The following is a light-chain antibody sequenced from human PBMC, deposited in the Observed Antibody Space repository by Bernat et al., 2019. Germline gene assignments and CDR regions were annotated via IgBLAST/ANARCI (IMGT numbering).Light chain of an antibody. J-gene: IGKJ1*01. V-gene: IGKV3-15*01. CDR2: GAS. CDR3: QQYNNWST. Sequence: EIVMTQSPATLSVSPGERATLSCRASQSVSSNLAWYQQKPGQAPRLLIYGASTRATGIPARFSGRGSGTEFTLTISSLQSEDFAVYYRQQYNNWSTFGQGTKVEIK. CDR1: QSVSSN.